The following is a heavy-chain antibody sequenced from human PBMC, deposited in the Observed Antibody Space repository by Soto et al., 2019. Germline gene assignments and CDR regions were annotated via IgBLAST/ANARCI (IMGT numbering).Heavy chain of an antibody. D-gene: IGHD3-16*01. CDR2: INPTSDST. Sequence: ASVKVSCKASGYTFTSFYIHWVRQAPGQGLEWMGIINPTSDSTSYAQKFQGRVTVTRDTSTSTVYMELSGLRSEDTAVYYCARDKYTLPDYGMDVWGQGTPVTVSS. CDR1: GYTFTSFY. J-gene: IGHJ6*02. V-gene: IGHV1-46*01. CDR3: ARDKYTLPDYGMDV.